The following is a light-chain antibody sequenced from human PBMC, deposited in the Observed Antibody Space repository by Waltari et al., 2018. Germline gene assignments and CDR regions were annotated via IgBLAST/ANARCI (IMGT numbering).Light chain of an antibody. V-gene: IGKV1-33*01. CDR2: DAS. J-gene: IGKJ5*01. Sequence: DIQMTQSPSSLSASVGDRVTITCQASQDISNDLNWYQQKPGKAPKLLIYDASNLETGVPSRFSGSGSGTDFTFTISSLQPEDIATYYCQQYDNLPPFGQGTRLEIK. CDR3: QQYDNLPP. CDR1: QDISND.